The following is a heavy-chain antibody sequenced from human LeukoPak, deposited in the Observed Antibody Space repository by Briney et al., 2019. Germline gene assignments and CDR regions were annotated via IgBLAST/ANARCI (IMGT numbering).Heavy chain of an antibody. CDR2: IYPGDSDT. CDR3: ARILYYYGSGSLDVNDY. D-gene: IGHD3-10*01. CDR1: GYSFTSYW. Sequence: GESLKISCKGSGYSFTSYWIGWVRQMPGKGLEWMGIIYPGDSDTRYGPSFQGQVTISADKSISTAYLQWSSLKASDTAMYYCARILYYYGSGSLDVNDYWGQGTLVTVSS. V-gene: IGHV5-51*01. J-gene: IGHJ4*02.